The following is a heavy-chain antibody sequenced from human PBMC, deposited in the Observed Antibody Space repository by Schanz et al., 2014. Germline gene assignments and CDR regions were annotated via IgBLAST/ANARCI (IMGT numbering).Heavy chain of an antibody. CDR1: GFTFTTHS. D-gene: IGHD3-22*01. CDR3: AKDPSHGDYDYYFDY. V-gene: IGHV3-23*01. Sequence: EVQLLESGGGLVQPGGSLRLSCAASGFTFTTHSMTWVRQAPGKGLEWVSGISGSGGSTYYADSVKGRFTISRDNSKTTLYLQMNSLRAEDTAVYYCAKDPSHGDYDYYFDYWGQGTLVTVSS. CDR2: ISGSGGST. J-gene: IGHJ4*02.